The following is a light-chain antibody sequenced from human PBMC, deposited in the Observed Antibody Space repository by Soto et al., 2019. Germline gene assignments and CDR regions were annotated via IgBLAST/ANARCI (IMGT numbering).Light chain of an antibody. V-gene: IGKV3-20*01. J-gene: IGKJ3*01. Sequence: IVLTQSPGTLSLSPGERATLTCRASQTITSFYLAWYQQQPGQAPRLLIYGTSTRATGIPDRFSGSGSGTDFTLTITKLEPEDCAVYYGQQFGGAPPRFTFGPGTKVEVK. CDR3: QQFGGAPPRFT. CDR1: QTITSFY. CDR2: GTS.